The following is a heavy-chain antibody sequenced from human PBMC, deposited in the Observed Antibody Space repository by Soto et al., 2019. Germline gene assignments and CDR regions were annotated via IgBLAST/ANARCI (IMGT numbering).Heavy chain of an antibody. CDR3: ASSSGWPYFDY. Sequence: GGSLRLSCAASGFTFSSYSMNWVRQAPGKGLEWVSSISSSSSYIYYADSVKGRFTISRDNAKNSLYLQMNSLRAEDTAVYYCASSSGWPYFDYWGQGTLVTVSS. D-gene: IGHD6-19*01. V-gene: IGHV3-21*01. CDR2: ISSSSSYI. J-gene: IGHJ4*02. CDR1: GFTFSSYS.